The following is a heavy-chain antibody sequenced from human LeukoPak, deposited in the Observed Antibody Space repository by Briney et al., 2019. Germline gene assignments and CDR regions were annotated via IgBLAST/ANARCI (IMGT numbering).Heavy chain of an antibody. Sequence: GGSLRLSCAASGFTVSTNYVSWVRQAPGKGLEWVSSISSSSSYIYYADSVKGRFTISRDNAKNSLFLQMNSLRAEDTAVYYCASQGDGYNHLVDYWGQGTLVTVSS. D-gene: IGHD5-24*01. CDR1: GFTVSTNY. J-gene: IGHJ4*02. V-gene: IGHV3-21*01. CDR2: ISSSSSYI. CDR3: ASQGDGYNHLVDY.